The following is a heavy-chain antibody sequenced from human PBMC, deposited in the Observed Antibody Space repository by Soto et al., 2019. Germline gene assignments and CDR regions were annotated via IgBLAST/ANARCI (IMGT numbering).Heavy chain of an antibody. CDR3: SPGGKSYGMDV. Sequence: GVSLRHSCAASGFTFSKAWRSWVRQSPGKGLDWVRRIKSKIDGGTIDYAAPVKGRFTMSRDDSKNTLYLQMNSLRTEDTAVYYCSPGGKSYGMDVWGQGTTVTVSS. CDR2: IKSKIDGGTI. J-gene: IGHJ6*02. V-gene: IGHV3-15*01. CDR1: GFTFSKAW. D-gene: IGHD1-26*01.